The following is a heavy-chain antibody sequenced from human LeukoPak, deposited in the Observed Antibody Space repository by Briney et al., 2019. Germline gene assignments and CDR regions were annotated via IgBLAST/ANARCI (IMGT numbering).Heavy chain of an antibody. Sequence: GGSLRLSCAASGFTFSSHWMHWVRQAPGKGLVWVSRIDYDGSTTTYADSVKGRFTISRDNAKNTLYLQMNSLRAEDTAVYYCTHLGWFDPWGQGTLVTVSS. CDR3: THLGWFDP. J-gene: IGHJ5*02. CDR2: IDYDGSTT. CDR1: GFTFSSHW. V-gene: IGHV3-74*01.